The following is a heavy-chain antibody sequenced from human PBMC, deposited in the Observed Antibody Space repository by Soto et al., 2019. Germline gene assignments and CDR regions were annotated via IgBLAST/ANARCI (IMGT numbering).Heavy chain of an antibody. CDR3: ARDALDYYDSSGYYYHAFDI. D-gene: IGHD3-22*01. J-gene: IGHJ3*02. V-gene: IGHV3-21*01. CDR1: GFTFSSYS. CDR2: ISSSSSYI. Sequence: GGSLRLSCAASGFTFSSYSMNWVRQAPGKGLEWVSSISSSSSYIYYADSVKGRFTISRDNAKNSLYLQMNSLRAEDTAVYYCARDALDYYDSSGYYYHAFDIWGQGTMVTVSS.